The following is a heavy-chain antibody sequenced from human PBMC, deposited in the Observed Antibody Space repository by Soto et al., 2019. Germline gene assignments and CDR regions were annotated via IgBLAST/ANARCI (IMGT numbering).Heavy chain of an antibody. CDR1: GYTFTGYY. CDR2: INPNSGGT. CDR3: ARDLDSSGNAFDI. J-gene: IGHJ3*02. Sequence: QVPLVQSGAEVKKPGASVKVSCKASGYTFTGYYMHWVRQAPGQGLEWMGWINPNSGGTNYAQKFQGWVTMTRDTSISTAYMELSRLRSDDTAVYYCARDLDSSGNAFDIWGQGTMVTVSS. V-gene: IGHV1-2*04. D-gene: IGHD3-22*01.